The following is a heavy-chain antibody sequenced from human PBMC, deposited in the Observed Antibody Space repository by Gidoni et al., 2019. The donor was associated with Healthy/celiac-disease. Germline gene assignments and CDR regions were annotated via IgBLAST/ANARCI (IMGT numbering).Heavy chain of an antibody. D-gene: IGHD6-19*01. CDR2: TNSYGSST. CDR3: ATASSSGWYYFDY. J-gene: IGHJ4*02. CDR1: GSTFSSYW. V-gene: IGHV3-74*01. Sequence: EVQLVESGGGLGQPGGSLRLSCAASGSTFSSYWMHGVRQAPGQGRAWVLRTNSYGSSTSYADSVKGRFTISRATATHTSHLHMNSLRPEDTAVYYCATASSSGWYYFDYWGQGTLVTVSS.